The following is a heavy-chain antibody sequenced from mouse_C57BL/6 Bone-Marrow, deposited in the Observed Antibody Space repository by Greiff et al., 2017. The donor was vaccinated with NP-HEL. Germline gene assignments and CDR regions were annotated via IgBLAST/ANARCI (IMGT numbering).Heavy chain of an antibody. CDR2: ISSGGSYT. Sequence: EVKLMESGGDLVKPGGSLKLSCAASGFTFSSYGMSWVRQTPDKRLEWVATISSGGSYTYYPDSVKGRSTISRDNAKNTLYLQMSSLKSEDTAMYYCASPYDYGVAWFAYWGQGTLVTVSA. V-gene: IGHV5-6*01. CDR3: ASPYDYGVAWFAY. CDR1: GFTFSSYG. J-gene: IGHJ3*01. D-gene: IGHD2-4*01.